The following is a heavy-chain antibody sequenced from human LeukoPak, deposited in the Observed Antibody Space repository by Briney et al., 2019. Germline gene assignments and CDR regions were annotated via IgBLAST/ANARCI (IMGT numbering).Heavy chain of an antibody. Sequence: GGSLRLSCAASGFTFSDYYMSWICMAPGQGQERVSYGSSSGSTIYYEDSVKGRFTISRDNAKNSLYLQMNSLRAEDTAVDYCARDGLLVRGVTPLDYWGQGTLVSVSS. CDR2: GSSSGSTI. D-gene: IGHD3-10*01. CDR1: GFTFSDYY. J-gene: IGHJ4*02. V-gene: IGHV3-11*01. CDR3: ARDGLLVRGVTPLDY.